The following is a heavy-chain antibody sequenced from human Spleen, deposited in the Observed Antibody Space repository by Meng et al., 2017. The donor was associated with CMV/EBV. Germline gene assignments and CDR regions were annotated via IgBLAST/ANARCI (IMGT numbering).Heavy chain of an antibody. D-gene: IGHD3-22*01. CDR3: AREFLHSGGYYAFDY. Sequence: ESLKISCAASGFTFTGFWMNWVRQAPGKGLEWIGEINNSGSTNYIPSLRSRVTISLDTSNKQVSLRLTSVTAADTAVYYCAREFLHSGGYYAFDYWGQGALVTVSS. CDR1: GFTFTGFW. J-gene: IGHJ4*02. V-gene: IGHV4-34*01. CDR2: INNSGST.